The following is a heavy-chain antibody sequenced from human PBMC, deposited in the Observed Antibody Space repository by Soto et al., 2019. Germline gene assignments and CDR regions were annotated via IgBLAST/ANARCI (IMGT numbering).Heavy chain of an antibody. V-gene: IGHV3-53*01. Sequence: PXGSLGLSCAVSGFTVSYNYMNWVRQAAGKGLEWVSVIYRGGDTFYADSVKGRFTISRDNSKNTLYLQMNSLRAEDTAVYYCARGMYGSGSYYIGDAFDMWGQGTMVTVSS. CDR1: GFTVSYNY. CDR3: ARGMYGSGSYYIGDAFDM. CDR2: IYRGGDT. D-gene: IGHD3-10*01. J-gene: IGHJ3*02.